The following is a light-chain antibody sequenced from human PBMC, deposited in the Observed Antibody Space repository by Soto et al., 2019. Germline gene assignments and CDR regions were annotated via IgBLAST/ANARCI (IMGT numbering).Light chain of an antibody. CDR3: QQYYSYRWT. CDR1: QGISSY. Sequence: AIRMSQSASAVCAYTGDRDTITCRASQGISSYLAWYQQKPVKAPKLLIYAASTLQSGVPSRFSGSGSGTDFTLTISCLQSEDFATYYCQQYYSYRWTFGQGTKVDIK. J-gene: IGKJ1*01. V-gene: IGKV1-8*01. CDR2: AAS.